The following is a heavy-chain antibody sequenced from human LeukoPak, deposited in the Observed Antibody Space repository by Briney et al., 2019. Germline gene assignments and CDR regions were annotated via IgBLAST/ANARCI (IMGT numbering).Heavy chain of an antibody. V-gene: IGHV3-53*01. CDR2: IYSVCNT. CDR1: GLTVRSNY. J-gene: IGHJ3*02. D-gene: IGHD2-2*01. Sequence: GRTLRLSCAASGLTVRSNYMSWVPHAPAKGLEGGSVIYSVCNTYHPHSVKGRFTISRQNSKNTLYLQMNSLRAEDTAVYYCASEHQLPRRNDAFDIWGKGTMVTVSS. CDR3: ASEHQLPRRNDAFDI.